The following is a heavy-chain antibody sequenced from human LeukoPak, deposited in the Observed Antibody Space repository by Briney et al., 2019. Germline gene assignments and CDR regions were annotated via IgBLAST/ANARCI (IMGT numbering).Heavy chain of an antibody. D-gene: IGHD4-23*01. Sequence: GGSLRLSCAASGFTFSSYGMHWVRQAPGKGLEWVSSISSSSSYIYYADSVKGRFTISRDNAKNSLYLQMNSLRAEDTAVYYCARDGGGYFDYWGQGTLVTVSS. CDR2: ISSSSSYI. CDR1: GFTFSSYG. CDR3: ARDGGGYFDY. J-gene: IGHJ4*02. V-gene: IGHV3-21*01.